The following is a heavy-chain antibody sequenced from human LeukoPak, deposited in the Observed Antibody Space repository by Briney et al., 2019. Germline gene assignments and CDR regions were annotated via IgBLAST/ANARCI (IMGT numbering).Heavy chain of an antibody. J-gene: IGHJ4*02. V-gene: IGHV4-39*07. CDR1: GGSISSGSYY. D-gene: IGHD1-14*01. CDR2: IYHSGIT. CDR3: TRFSTASSRPAYY. Sequence: SETLSLTCTVSGGSISSGSYYWGWIRQSPGKGLEWIGNIYHSGITHYNPSLQGRITLSVDTSKNQFSLNLSSVTAADTAVYYCTRFSTASSRPAYYWGQGTLVIVSS.